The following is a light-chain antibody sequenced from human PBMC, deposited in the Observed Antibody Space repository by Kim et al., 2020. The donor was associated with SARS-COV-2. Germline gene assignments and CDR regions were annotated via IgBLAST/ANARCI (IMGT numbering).Light chain of an antibody. J-gene: IGKJ1*01. CDR3: QKYNSVPWT. CDR2: AAS. V-gene: IGKV1-27*01. CDR1: QDISNY. Sequence: ASVGDRVTITCRASQDISNYLAWYQQEPGKVPKLLIYAASALHSGVPSRFGGSGSGTDFTLTITSLQPEDVATYYCQKYNSVPWTFGAGTRVEIK.